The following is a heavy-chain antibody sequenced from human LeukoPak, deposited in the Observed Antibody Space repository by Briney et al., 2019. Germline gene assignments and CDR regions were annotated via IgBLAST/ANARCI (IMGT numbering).Heavy chain of an antibody. J-gene: IGHJ6*03. D-gene: IGHD6-19*01. CDR2: INHSGST. CDR1: GGSFSGYY. Sequence: SETLSLTCAVYGGSFSGYYWSWIRQPPGKGLEWIGEINHSGSTNYNPSLKSRVTISVDTSKNQFSLKLSSVTAADTAVYYCASPAVAGRRHYYYNMYVWGKGTTVTVSS. V-gene: IGHV4-34*01. CDR3: ASPAVAGRRHYYYNMYV.